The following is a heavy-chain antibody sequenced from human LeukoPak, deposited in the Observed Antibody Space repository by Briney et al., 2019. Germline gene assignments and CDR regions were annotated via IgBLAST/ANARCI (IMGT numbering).Heavy chain of an antibody. CDR3: ARVSNRDSSGYYWGFDY. CDR1: GGSISSYY. J-gene: IGHJ4*02. Sequence: SETLSLTCTVSGGSISSYYWSWIRQPPGKGLEWIGYIYYSGSTNYNPSLQSRVTISVDTSKSQFSLKLSSVTAADTALYYCARVSNRDSSGYYWGFDYWGQGTLVTVSS. V-gene: IGHV4-59*08. CDR2: IYYSGST. D-gene: IGHD3-22*01.